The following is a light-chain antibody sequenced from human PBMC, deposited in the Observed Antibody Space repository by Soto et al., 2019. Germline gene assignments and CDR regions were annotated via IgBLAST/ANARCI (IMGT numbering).Light chain of an antibody. J-gene: IGKJ1*01. CDR1: QSVSSN. CDR2: GAS. Sequence: EIVMTQSPATLSVSPGERATLSCRASQSVSSNLACYQQKPGQAPRLLIYGASTSATGIPARFSGSGSGTEFTLTISSLQSEDFAVYYCQQYNNWPLWTFGQGTKVEIK. CDR3: QQYNNWPLWT. V-gene: IGKV3-15*01.